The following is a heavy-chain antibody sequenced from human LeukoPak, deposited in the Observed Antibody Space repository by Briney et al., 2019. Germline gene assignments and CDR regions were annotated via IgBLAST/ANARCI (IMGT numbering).Heavy chain of an antibody. Sequence: GGSLRLSCAASGFTFDDYGMSWVRQAPGKGLEWVSGINWNGGSTGYADSVKGRFTISRDNAKNSLYLQMNSLRAEDTALYYCARDRGYGYGTPLDYWGQGTLVTVSS. CDR1: GFTFDDYG. CDR3: ARDRGYGYGTPLDY. CDR2: INWNGGST. V-gene: IGHV3-20*04. D-gene: IGHD5-18*01. J-gene: IGHJ4*02.